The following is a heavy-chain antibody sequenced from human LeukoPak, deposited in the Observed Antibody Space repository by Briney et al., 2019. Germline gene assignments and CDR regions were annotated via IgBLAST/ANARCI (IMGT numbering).Heavy chain of an antibody. V-gene: IGHV3-21*01. CDR1: GFTFSSYS. Sequence: GGSLRLPCAASGFTFSSYSMNWVHQAPGKGLEWVSSISSSSSYIYYADSVKDRFTISRDNAKNSLYLQMNSLRAEDTAVYYCARDSTDFDCWGQGTLVTVSS. CDR3: ARDSTDFDC. J-gene: IGHJ4*02. CDR2: ISSSSSYI.